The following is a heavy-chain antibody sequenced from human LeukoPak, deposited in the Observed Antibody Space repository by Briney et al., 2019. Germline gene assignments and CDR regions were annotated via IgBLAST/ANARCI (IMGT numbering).Heavy chain of an antibody. D-gene: IGHD6-13*01. CDR1: DDSITIYY. V-gene: IGHV4-59*01. CDR2: IDHTGIT. Sequence: SETLSLTCTVSDDSITIYYWSWIRQPPGKGLEWIGYIDHTGITNYNPSLNSRVTISRDTSKNHFSLELSSATAADPAVYFRARGRVSSSTWYRTYYYYLYLDVWGKRTTVTVSS. CDR3: ARGRVSSSTWYRTYYYYLYLDV. J-gene: IGHJ6*03.